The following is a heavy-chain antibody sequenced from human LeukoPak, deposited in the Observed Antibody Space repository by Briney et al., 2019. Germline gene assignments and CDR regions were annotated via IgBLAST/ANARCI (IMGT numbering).Heavy chain of an antibody. V-gene: IGHV3-23*01. CDR1: GFTFSTYA. Sequence: GGSLRLSCAASGFTFSTYAMTWVRQAPGKGLEWVSSISRSGGSTYYTDSVKGRFTISRDNSKNTLYLQMSSLRAEDTAVYYCARVLVPELCFDYWGQGTLVTVPS. CDR3: ARVLVPELCFDY. CDR2: ISRSGGST. J-gene: IGHJ4*02. D-gene: IGHD1-7*01.